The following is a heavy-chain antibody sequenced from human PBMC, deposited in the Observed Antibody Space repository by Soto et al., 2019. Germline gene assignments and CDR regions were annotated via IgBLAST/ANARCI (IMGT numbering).Heavy chain of an antibody. CDR3: ASGLSGYSGADAFDI. J-gene: IGHJ3*02. Sequence: QVQLVESGGGVVQPGRSLRLSCAASGFTFSSYAMHWVRQAPGKGLEWVAVISYDGSNKSYADSVKGGFTISSDNSKNTLDLKINSLRAEDRAVYECASGLSGYSGADAFDIWGQGTMVTVSS. V-gene: IGHV3-30-3*01. CDR2: ISYDGSNK. D-gene: IGHD6-25*01. CDR1: GFTFSSYA.